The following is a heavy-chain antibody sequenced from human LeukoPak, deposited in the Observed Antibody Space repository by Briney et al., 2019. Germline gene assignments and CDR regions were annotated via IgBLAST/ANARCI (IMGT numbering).Heavy chain of an antibody. CDR1: RFTVATNH. V-gene: IGHV3-66*01. J-gene: IGHJ4*02. CDR2: IYNGDNT. D-gene: IGHD6-19*01. Sequence: GGSLRLSCAASRFTVATNHMNWVRQAPGKGLEWVSVIYNGDNTAYADSVKGKFTISQDNSKNTLYLQTHSLRAEETAVYFCARASRWLAFDTWGQGTLVTVSS. CDR3: ARASRWLAFDT.